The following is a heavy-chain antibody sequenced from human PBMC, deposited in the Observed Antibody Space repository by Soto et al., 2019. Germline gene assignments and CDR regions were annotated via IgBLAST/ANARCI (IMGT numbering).Heavy chain of an antibody. CDR2: MNPNSGNT. D-gene: IGHD4-17*01. CDR3: ARAPLVSYGDYSFGFLRPYNYSYYYMDV. Sequence: ASVKVSCKASGYTFTSYDINWVRQATGQGLEWMGWMNPNSGNTGYAQKFQGSVTMTRNTSISTAYMELSSLRSEDTAVYYCARAPLVSYGDYSFGFLRPYNYSYYYMDVWGKGTTVTVSS. J-gene: IGHJ6*03. V-gene: IGHV1-8*01. CDR1: GYTFTSYD.